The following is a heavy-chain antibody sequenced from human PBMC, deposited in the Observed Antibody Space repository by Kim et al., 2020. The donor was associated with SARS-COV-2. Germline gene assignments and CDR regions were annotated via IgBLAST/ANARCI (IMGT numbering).Heavy chain of an antibody. J-gene: IGHJ6*02. CDR2: ITADPGST. V-gene: IGHV3-23*01. CDR1: GFTFRNYA. CDR3: ATAVSQTYYYGMDV. Sequence: GGSLRLSCAASGFTFRNYAMNWVRQAPGKGLEWVSAITADPGSTYYVDSVKGRFTISRDNSKNTLSLQMSSLRAEDTAVYYCATAVSQTYYYGMDVWGQGTTVTVSS. D-gene: IGHD2-8*01.